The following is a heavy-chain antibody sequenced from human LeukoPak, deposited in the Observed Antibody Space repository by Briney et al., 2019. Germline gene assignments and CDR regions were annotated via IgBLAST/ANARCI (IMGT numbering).Heavy chain of an antibody. D-gene: IGHD6-19*01. Sequence: PSETLSLTCAVSGYSISSGYYWGWIRQPPGKGLEWIGSIYQSGSTYYNPSLKSRVTISVDTSKNQFSLKLSSVTAADTAVYYCARVKYSSGWYFDYWGQGTLVTVSS. CDR1: GYSISSGYY. CDR3: ARVKYSSGWYFDY. J-gene: IGHJ4*02. V-gene: IGHV4-38-2*01. CDR2: IYQSGST.